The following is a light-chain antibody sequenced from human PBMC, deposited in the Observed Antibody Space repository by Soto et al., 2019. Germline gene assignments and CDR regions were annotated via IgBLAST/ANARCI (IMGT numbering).Light chain of an antibody. CDR3: CSYAGIITWV. CDR2: EVT. V-gene: IGLV2-23*02. Sequence: QSVLTQPASVSGSPGQSITISCTGTNNDIGGHNHVSWYQQHPGNSPKLIIFEVTGRPSGVSNRFSASKSGTTASLTISGLQAEDDADYYCCSYAGIITWVCGGGTKLTVL. CDR1: NNDIGGHNH. J-gene: IGLJ3*02.